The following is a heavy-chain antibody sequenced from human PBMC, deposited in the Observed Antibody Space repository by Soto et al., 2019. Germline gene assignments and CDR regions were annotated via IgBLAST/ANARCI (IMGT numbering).Heavy chain of an antibody. Sequence: QVQLVQSGAEVRKPGSSVKVSCKAYGGTFSTYAISWVRQAPGQGLEWMGGIIPIFGTANHAQKFQGRVTITADESTSTAYMYLSSLRSEDTAVYYCARGWGYDSSDYYYAYWGQGTLVTVSS. CDR2: IIPIFGTA. D-gene: IGHD3-22*01. CDR1: GGTFSTYA. J-gene: IGHJ4*02. CDR3: ARGWGYDSSDYYYAY. V-gene: IGHV1-69*01.